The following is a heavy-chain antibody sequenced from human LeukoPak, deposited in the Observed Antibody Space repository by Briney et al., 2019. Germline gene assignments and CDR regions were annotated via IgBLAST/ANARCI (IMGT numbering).Heavy chain of an antibody. D-gene: IGHD4-11*01. Sequence: GASVKVSCKASGGTFSSYAISWVRQAPGQGLEWMGGIIPIFGTANYAQKFQGRVTITADESTSTAYVELSSLRSEDTAVYYCARDGTVTRAFDIWGQGTMVTVSS. CDR1: GGTFSSYA. CDR2: IIPIFGTA. V-gene: IGHV1-69*13. CDR3: ARDGTVTRAFDI. J-gene: IGHJ3*02.